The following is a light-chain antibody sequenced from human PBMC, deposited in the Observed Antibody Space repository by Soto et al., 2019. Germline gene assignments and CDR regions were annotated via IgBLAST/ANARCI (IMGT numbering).Light chain of an antibody. Sequence: EIVMTQSPATLSVSPGERATLSCRATQSVSSNLAWYQQKPGQAPRLLIYGASTRSTGIPARFSGSGSGTDFTLTISSLPSEDFAVYSCQQYNNWPSWTFGQGTKVEIK. CDR2: GAS. V-gene: IGKV3-15*01. J-gene: IGKJ1*01. CDR1: QSVSSN. CDR3: QQYNNWPSWT.